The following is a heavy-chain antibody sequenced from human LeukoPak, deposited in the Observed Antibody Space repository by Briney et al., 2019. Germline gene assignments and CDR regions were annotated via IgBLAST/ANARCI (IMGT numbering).Heavy chain of an antibody. J-gene: IGHJ4*02. CDR2: IRYDGSNQ. CDR3: AKAGEDYSDSGGHDY. Sequence: GGSLRLSCAASGFTFNSYGVHWVRQAPGKVLEWVAFIRYDGSNQYYADSVKGRFTISRDNSRNTLYLQMNSLRAEDTAVYYCAKAGEDYSDSGGHDYWGQGTLVTVSS. V-gene: IGHV3-30*02. D-gene: IGHD4-11*01. CDR1: GFTFNSYG.